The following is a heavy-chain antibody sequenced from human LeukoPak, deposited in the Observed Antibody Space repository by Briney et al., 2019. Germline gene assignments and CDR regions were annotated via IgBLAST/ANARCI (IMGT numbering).Heavy chain of an antibody. J-gene: IGHJ5*02. CDR1: GYTFTICG. V-gene: IGHV1-18*01. CDR3: ARSNFLRLWFGEKKLYTWFAP. CDR2: ISAYNGST. D-gene: IGHD3-10*01. Sequence: ASVTLSFTASGYTFTICGISWVRQAPGQGLERMGWISAYNGSTNYEQNPHDRVTIITDTTTRTAYMELRRLRSDDTPVYYCARSNFLRLWFGEKKLYTWFAPWGQGTLVTVSS.